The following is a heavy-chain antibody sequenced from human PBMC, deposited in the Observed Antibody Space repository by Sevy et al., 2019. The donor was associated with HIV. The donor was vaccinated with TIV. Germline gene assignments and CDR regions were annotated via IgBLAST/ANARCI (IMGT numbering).Heavy chain of an antibody. Sequence: GGSLRLSCAVSGFIFSDYYMSWIRQAPGKGLEWVSYISSSGMTIYYADSVKGRFTISRDNAKNSLYLQMNSLRAEDTAVYYCARRRFGGIRDGFDIWGQGTMVTVSS. V-gene: IGHV3-11*01. CDR2: ISSSGMTI. D-gene: IGHD3-10*01. CDR3: ARRRFGGIRDGFDI. J-gene: IGHJ3*02. CDR1: GFIFSDYY.